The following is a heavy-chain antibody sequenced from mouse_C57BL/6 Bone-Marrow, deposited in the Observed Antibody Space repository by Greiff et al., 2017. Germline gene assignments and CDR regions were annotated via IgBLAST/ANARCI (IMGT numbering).Heavy chain of an antibody. CDR3: ARDYGSSYPFAY. V-gene: IGHV1-26*01. J-gene: IGHJ3*01. Sequence: VQLQQSGPELVKPGASVKISCKASGYTFTDYYMNWVKQSHGKSLEWIGDINPNNGGTSYNQKFKGKATLTVDKSSSTAYMGLRSLTSEDSAVYYCARDYGSSYPFAYWGQGTLVTVSA. CDR1: GYTFTDYY. D-gene: IGHD1-1*01. CDR2: INPNNGGT.